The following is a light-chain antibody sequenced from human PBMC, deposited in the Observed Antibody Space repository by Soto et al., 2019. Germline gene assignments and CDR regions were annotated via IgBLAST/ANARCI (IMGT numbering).Light chain of an antibody. J-gene: IGKJ2*01. Sequence: EIVLTHSPATLSVSPGERATLSCRASQSVGSNLAWYQKRPGQPPRLLIYDASTRATDNPARFSGGGSGTEITLTISSLQSEDFAVYYCQQYNNWPYTFGQGTKLQIK. V-gene: IGKV3-15*01. CDR3: QQYNNWPYT. CDR2: DAS. CDR1: QSVGSN.